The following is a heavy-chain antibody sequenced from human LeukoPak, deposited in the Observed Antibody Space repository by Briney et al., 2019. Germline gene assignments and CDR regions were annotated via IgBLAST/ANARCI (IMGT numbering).Heavy chain of an antibody. J-gene: IGHJ5*02. CDR2: MNPNSGNT. Sequence: ASVKVSCKASGYTFTSYDINWVRQATGQGLEWMGWMNPNSGNTGYAQKFQGRVTITRNTSISTAYMELSRLRSDDTAVYYCARGGYPNYYDSSGYSSTWGQGTLVTVSS. D-gene: IGHD3-22*01. V-gene: IGHV1-8*03. CDR3: ARGGYPNYYDSSGYSST. CDR1: GYTFTSYD.